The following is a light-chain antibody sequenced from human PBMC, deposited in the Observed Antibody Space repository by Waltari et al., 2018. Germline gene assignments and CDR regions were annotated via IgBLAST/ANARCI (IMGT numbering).Light chain of an antibody. CDR2: STN. Sequence: TVVTQEPSLSVSPGGTVTLTCGLSSGSVSTSNYPSWYLQTPGQPPRMLIYSTNTRPSGVPDRFSGSILGNKAALTITGAQADDESDYYCALYMSSGISVFGGGTRLTVL. V-gene: IGLV8-61*01. J-gene: IGLJ2*01. CDR1: SGSVSTSNY. CDR3: ALYMSSGISV.